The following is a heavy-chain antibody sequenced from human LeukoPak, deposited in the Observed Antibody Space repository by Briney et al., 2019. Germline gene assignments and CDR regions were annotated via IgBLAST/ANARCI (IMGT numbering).Heavy chain of an antibody. CDR2: IYVGDSDT. V-gene: IGHV5-51*01. Sequence: PGESKKISCKGSGYSFSNHWIGWVRQMPGKGLEWMGIIYVGDSDTRYSPSFQGPVTISADKSITTAYLQWSSLKASDTAMYYCARQPTTGADFDYWGQGTLVTVS. CDR3: ARQPTTGADFDY. J-gene: IGHJ4*02. D-gene: IGHD4-17*01. CDR1: GYSFSNHW.